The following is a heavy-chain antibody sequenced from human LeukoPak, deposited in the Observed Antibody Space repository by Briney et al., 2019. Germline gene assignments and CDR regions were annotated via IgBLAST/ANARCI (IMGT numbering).Heavy chain of an antibody. D-gene: IGHD3-10*01. CDR3: ARDSIPRGPMKPYYYYGMDV. J-gene: IGHJ6*02. Sequence: PSQTLSLTCTVSGGSIISGGYYWSWIRQHPGKGLEWIGYIYYSGSTYYNPSLKSRVTISVDTSKNQFSLKLSSVTAADTAVYYCARDSIPRGPMKPYYYYGMDVWGQGSKVTVSS. V-gene: IGHV4-31*03. CDR1: GGSIISGGYY. CDR2: IYYSGST.